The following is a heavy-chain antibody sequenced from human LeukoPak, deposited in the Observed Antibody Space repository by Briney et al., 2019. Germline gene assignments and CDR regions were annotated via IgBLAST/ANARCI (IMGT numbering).Heavy chain of an antibody. CDR1: GVSVSTNY. V-gene: IGHV3-66*04. Sequence: GESLRHSRAASGVSVSTNYMNCVRQAPGKRREWVSIIYAGGNTYYADSVKGRFTISRDDSKNTLYLQMNGLRAEDTAVYYCARQQDTTNPGYWGQGTLVTVSS. CDR3: ARQQDTTNPGY. J-gene: IGHJ4*02. CDR2: IYAGGNT. D-gene: IGHD5-18*01.